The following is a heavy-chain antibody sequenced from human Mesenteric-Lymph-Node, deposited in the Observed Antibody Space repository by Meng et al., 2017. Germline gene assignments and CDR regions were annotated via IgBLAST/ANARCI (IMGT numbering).Heavy chain of an antibody. J-gene: IGHJ5*02. D-gene: IGHD1-1*01. Sequence: VQLVQSGAGVKEPGASVKVSCKASGYTFTGYYMHWVRQAPGQGLEWMGRINPNSGGTNYAQKFQGRVTMTRDTSISTAYMELSRLRSDDTAVYYCARGRYELIWGLFDPWGQGTLVTVSS. CDR1: GYTFTGYY. CDR2: INPNSGGT. V-gene: IGHV1-2*06. CDR3: ARGRYELIWGLFDP.